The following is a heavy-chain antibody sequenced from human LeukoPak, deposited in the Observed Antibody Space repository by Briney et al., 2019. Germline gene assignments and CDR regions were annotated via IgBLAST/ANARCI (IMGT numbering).Heavy chain of an antibody. V-gene: IGHV4-39*01. J-gene: IGHJ3*02. Sequence: TSETLSLTCTVSGGSISSSSYYWGWIRQPPGKGLEWIGSIYYSGSTYYNPSLKSRVTISVDTSKNQFSLKLSSVTAADTAVYYCAGPAYYDILTGYYTDASDIWGQGTMVTVSS. CDR1: GGSISSSSYY. CDR2: IYYSGST. CDR3: AGPAYYDILTGYYTDASDI. D-gene: IGHD3-9*01.